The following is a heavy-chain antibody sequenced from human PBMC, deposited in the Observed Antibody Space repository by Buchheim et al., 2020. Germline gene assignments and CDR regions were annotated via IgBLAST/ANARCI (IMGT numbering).Heavy chain of an antibody. CDR1: GFTFSSYS. V-gene: IGHV3-48*02. CDR3: ARERGTIFGVVIPVGLYYYYGMDV. J-gene: IGHJ6*02. D-gene: IGHD3-3*01. CDR2: ISSSSSTI. Sequence: EVQLVESGGGLVQPGGSLRLSCAASGFTFSSYSMNWVRQAPGKGLEWVSYISSSSSTIYYADSVKGRFTISRDNAKNSLYLQMNSLRDEDTAVYYCARERGTIFGVVIPVGLYYYYGMDVWGQGTT.